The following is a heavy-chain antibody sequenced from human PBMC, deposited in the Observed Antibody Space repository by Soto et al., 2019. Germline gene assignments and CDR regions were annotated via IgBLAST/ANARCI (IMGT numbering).Heavy chain of an antibody. Sequence: PGGSLRLSCAASGFTFSSYGMHWVRQAPGKGLEWVAVISYDGSNKYYADSVKGRFTISRDNSKNMLYLQIHSLRAEDTAVYYCAKGPAWFGELWRSPAFEYWGQGTLVTVSS. D-gene: IGHD3-10*01. CDR3: AKGPAWFGELWRSPAFEY. CDR1: GFTFSSYG. CDR2: ISYDGSNK. J-gene: IGHJ4*02. V-gene: IGHV3-30*18.